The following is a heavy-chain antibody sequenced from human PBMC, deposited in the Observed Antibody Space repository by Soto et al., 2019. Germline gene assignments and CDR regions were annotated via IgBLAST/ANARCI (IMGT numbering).Heavy chain of an antibody. V-gene: IGHV4-59*01. Sequence: SETLSLTCTASDGSITSSYWSWIRRPPGKGLEWIAYIYDTGISGYTPSTSYNPSLKSRVTMSVDTSKSQFSLKLTSVTAADTAVYYCARGEDAFFYYGLDVWGQGITVTVSS. CDR1: DGSITSSY. CDR3: ARGEDAFFYYGLDV. CDR2: IYDTGISGYTPST. J-gene: IGHJ6*02.